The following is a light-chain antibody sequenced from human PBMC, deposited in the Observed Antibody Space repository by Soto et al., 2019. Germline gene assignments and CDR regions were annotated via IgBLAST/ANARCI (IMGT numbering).Light chain of an antibody. J-gene: IGKJ4*01. CDR2: ASS. Sequence: DIQMTQSPSSLSASVGDRVTITCRASQGISSYLNWYQQKPGKAPKLLLYASSSLQSGVPSRFSGSGSGTDFTLTISSLQPEDFATYYCQQSYSTPLTFGGGTKGEIK. V-gene: IGKV1-39*01. CDR1: QGISSY. CDR3: QQSYSTPLT.